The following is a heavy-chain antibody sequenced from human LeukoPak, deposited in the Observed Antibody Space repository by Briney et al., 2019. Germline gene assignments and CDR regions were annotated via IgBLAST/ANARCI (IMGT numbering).Heavy chain of an antibody. CDR2: ISGSGGSI. Sequence: GGSLRLSCAASGFTFSSYAMSWVRQAPGKGLEWVSAISGSGGSIYYAGSVKGRFTISRDNSKNTLYLQMNNLRVEDTAVYYCAKFPSPRVAARSYFDYWGQGTLVTVSS. D-gene: IGHD6-6*01. CDR1: GFTFSSYA. V-gene: IGHV3-23*01. CDR3: AKFPSPRVAARSYFDY. J-gene: IGHJ4*02.